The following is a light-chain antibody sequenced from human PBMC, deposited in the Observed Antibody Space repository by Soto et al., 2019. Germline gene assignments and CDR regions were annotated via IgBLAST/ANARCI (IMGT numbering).Light chain of an antibody. J-gene: IGKJ2*01. CDR3: LQHNSYPLT. V-gene: IGKV1-17*01. Sequence: DIQMTQSPSSLSASVGDRVTITCRASQGISNDLGWFQQKPGKAPKRLIYTTSSLHSGVPSRFSGSGSGTDFTLTISSLQPEDFATYYCLQHNSYPLTFGQGTKLEIK. CDR1: QGISND. CDR2: TTS.